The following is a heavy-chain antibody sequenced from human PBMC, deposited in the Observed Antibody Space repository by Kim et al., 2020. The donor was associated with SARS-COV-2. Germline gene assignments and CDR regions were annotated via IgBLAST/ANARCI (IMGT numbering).Heavy chain of an antibody. J-gene: IGHJ6*02. V-gene: IGHV1-69*13. D-gene: IGHD6-13*01. CDR2: IIPIFGTA. CDR3: ARDKGFLRGSRYYYYGMDV. Sequence: SVKVSCKASGGTFSSYAISWVRQAPGQGLEWMGGIIPIFGTANYAQKFQGRVTITADESTSTAYMELSSLRSEDTAVYYCARDKGFLRGSRYYYYGMDVWGQGTTVTVSS. CDR1: GGTFSSYA.